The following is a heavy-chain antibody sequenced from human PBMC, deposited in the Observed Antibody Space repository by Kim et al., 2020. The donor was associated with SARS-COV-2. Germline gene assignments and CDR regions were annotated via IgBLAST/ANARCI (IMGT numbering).Heavy chain of an antibody. V-gene: IGHV4-59*01. CDR3: ARDRGDYYYDSSGYQGRAFDI. Sequence: SETLSLTCTVSGGSISSYYWSWIRQPPGKGLEWIGYIYYSGSTNYNPSLKSRVTISVDTSKNQFSLKLSSVTAADTAVYYCARDRGDYYYDSSGYQGRAFDIWGQGTMVTVSS. CDR2: IYYSGST. J-gene: IGHJ3*02. CDR1: GGSISSYY. D-gene: IGHD3-22*01.